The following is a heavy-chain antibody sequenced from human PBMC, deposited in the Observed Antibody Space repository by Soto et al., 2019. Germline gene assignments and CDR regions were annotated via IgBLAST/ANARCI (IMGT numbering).Heavy chain of an antibody. J-gene: IGHJ4*02. CDR2: INWNGGST. V-gene: IGHV3-20*01. D-gene: IGHD5-12*01. CDR3: ARDGGLRGYSGYDYWADYFDY. Sequence: GGSLRLSCAASGFTFDDYGMSWVRQAPGKGLEWVSGINWNGGSTGYADSVKGRFTISRDNAKNSLYLQMNSLRAEDTALYHCARDGGLRGYSGYDYWADYFDYWGQGTLVTVSS. CDR1: GFTFDDYG.